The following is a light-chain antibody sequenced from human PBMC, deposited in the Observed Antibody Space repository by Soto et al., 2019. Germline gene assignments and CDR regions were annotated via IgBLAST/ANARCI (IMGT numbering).Light chain of an antibody. CDR1: QSVSNF. CDR3: QQFSSYPLT. V-gene: IGKV3-11*01. J-gene: IGKJ4*01. Sequence: EIVLTQSPATLSLSPGERATLTCRASQSVSNFLAWYQHKPGQAPRLLIYDASIRATGVPARFSGGGSGTDFTLTISRLEPEDFAVYYCQQFSSYPLTFGGGTKVDIK. CDR2: DAS.